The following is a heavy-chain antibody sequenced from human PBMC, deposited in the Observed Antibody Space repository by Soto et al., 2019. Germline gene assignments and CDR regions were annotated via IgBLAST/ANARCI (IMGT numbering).Heavy chain of an antibody. J-gene: IGHJ4*02. CDR2: ISGSDGST. CDR3: AKGPNYYDSSGPAYYFDY. CDR1: GFTFSSYA. D-gene: IGHD3-22*01. V-gene: IGHV3-23*01. Sequence: GGSLRLSCAASGFTFSSYAMSWVRQAPGKGLEWVSAISGSDGSTYYADSVKGRFTISRDNSKNTLYLQMNSLRAEDTAVYYCAKGPNYYDSSGPAYYFDYWGQGTLVTVSS.